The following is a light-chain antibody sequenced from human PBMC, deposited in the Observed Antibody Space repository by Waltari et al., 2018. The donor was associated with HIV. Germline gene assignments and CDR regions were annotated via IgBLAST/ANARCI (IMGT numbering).Light chain of an antibody. CDR3: CSYAGSSTLVI. J-gene: IGLJ2*01. CDR2: EVR. V-gene: IGLV2-23*02. Sequence: QSALTKPASVPGSLGQWTTISCIGTSSDVGSFNLFSCYQHHPGKAPTLMILEVRKGPSGVSNPFSVSKSGNTASLTISVRQAEDEADYYCCSYAGSSTLVIFGGGTKLTVL. CDR1: SSDVGSFNL.